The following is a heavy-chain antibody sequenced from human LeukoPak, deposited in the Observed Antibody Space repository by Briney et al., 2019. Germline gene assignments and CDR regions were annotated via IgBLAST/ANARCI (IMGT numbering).Heavy chain of an antibody. D-gene: IGHD5-12*01. J-gene: IGHJ4*02. CDR3: ATVYSGRYYFDY. CDR1: GGTFSSDA. Sequence: GASVKVSCKASGGTFSSDAISWVRQAPGQGLEWVGFFIPIVRAANYAQELQGRVTITPNESASAVYMELSSLRSDDTAVYYCATVYSGRYYFDYWGQGPLVTVSS. CDR2: FIPIVRAA. V-gene: IGHV1-69*13.